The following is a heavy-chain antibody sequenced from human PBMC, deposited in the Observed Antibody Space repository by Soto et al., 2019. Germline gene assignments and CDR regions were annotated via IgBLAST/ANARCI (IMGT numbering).Heavy chain of an antibody. Sequence: PSHTLSLTCAITGDSVSSNSAGWSWDRQSPPRGLEWLGRTYYRSKWYYGYAVSVRGRITINPDTSKNQYSLQLNSVTPEDTAVYFCARGEQYSGRIFDYWGQGTLVTFSS. V-gene: IGHV6-1*01. J-gene: IGHJ4*01. D-gene: IGHD1-26*01. CDR1: GDSVSSNSAG. CDR3: ARGEQYSGRIFDY. CDR2: TYYRSKWYY.